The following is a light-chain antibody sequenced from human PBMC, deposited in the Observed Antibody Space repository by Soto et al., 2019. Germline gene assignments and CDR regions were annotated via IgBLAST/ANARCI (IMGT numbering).Light chain of an antibody. J-gene: IGKJ4*01. CDR1: PSISSRY. CDR3: QQYGSSTQFT. Sequence: EVVLTQSPGTLSLSPGERATLSCRASPSISSRYLTWYQQKPGQAPRLLIYGASSRATGIPDRFSGSGSGTDFILTITRLEPEDFAVDYCQQYGSSTQFTFGGGTKVEIK. CDR2: GAS. V-gene: IGKV3-20*01.